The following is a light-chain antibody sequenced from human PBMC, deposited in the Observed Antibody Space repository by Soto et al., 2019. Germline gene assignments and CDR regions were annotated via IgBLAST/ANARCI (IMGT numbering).Light chain of an antibody. V-gene: IGLV2-8*01. Sequence: QSALTQPPSASGSPGQSVTISCTGTSSDVGGYNYVSWYQQHPGKAPKLMICEVSKRPSGVPGRFSGSKSGNTASLTVSGLQGEDEADYYCASYAGSNNLVFGGGTQLTVL. CDR3: ASYAGSNNLV. J-gene: IGLJ2*01. CDR1: SSDVGGYNY. CDR2: EVS.